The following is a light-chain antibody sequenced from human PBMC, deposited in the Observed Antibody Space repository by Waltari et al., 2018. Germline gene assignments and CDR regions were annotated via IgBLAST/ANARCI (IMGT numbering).Light chain of an antibody. CDR3: QQYGTSPPLN. Sequence: EIVLTQSPGTLSLSPGERATLSCRASQSVSTYYSACYPHKPGQAPRLVIDGASTRAAGIPDRFSGIGSGTDFTLTNSGLEPEDFAVYYCQQYGTSPPLNFGGGTKVEIK. J-gene: IGKJ4*01. CDR1: QSVSTYY. V-gene: IGKV3-20*01. CDR2: GAS.